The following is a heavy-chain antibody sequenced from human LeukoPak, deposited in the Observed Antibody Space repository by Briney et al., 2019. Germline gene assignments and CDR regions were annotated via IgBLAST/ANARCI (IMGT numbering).Heavy chain of an antibody. V-gene: IGHV1-2*02. CDR3: AREGGGYYDSSDYYFDY. Sequence: ASVKVSCKASGYTFTGYYMHWVRQAPGQGLEWMGWINPNSGGTNYAQKFQGRVTTTRDTSISTAYMELSRLRSDDTAVYYCAREGGGYYDSSDYYFDYWGQGTLVTVSS. D-gene: IGHD3-22*01. J-gene: IGHJ4*02. CDR1: GYTFTGYY. CDR2: INPNSGGT.